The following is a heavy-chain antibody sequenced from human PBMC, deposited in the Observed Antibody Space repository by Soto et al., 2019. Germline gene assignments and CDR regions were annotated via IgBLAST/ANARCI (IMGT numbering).Heavy chain of an antibody. J-gene: IGHJ4*02. V-gene: IGHV1-3*05. CDR3: ATSDWAW. CDR1: GYIFADYA. CDR2: IKADNRDR. Sequence: QVQIVQSGPEEKSPGASIKLSCTTSGYIFADYAIHWVRQAPGPGLEWVGWIKADNRDRRYSPKFQGRLIITRDISASTSYMELSDLRSADTGVFYCATSDWAWWGRGTLITVSS. D-gene: IGHD3-9*01.